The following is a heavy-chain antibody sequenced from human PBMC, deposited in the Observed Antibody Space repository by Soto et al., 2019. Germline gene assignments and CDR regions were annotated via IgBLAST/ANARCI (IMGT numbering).Heavy chain of an antibody. J-gene: IGHJ6*02. D-gene: IGHD3-9*01. CDR1: GDSISSYY. V-gene: IGHV4-59*01. CDR2: IYYSGST. Sequence: PPETLSLTCTVPGDSISSYYWSWIRQPPGKGLERIGYIYYSGSTNYNPSLKSRVTISVDTSKNQFSLKLSSVTAGDTAVYYCARDRGRRGTCYYKGYYYGMDVWGRGTTVTVSS. CDR3: ARDRGRRGTCYYKGYYYGMDV.